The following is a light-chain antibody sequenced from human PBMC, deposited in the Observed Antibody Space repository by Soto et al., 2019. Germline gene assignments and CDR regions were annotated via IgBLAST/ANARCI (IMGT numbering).Light chain of an antibody. Sequence: QAVVTQEPSLTVPPGGTVTLTCASSTGAVTSGYYPNWFQQKPGQPPRALIYSTTYKHSWTRARFSGSLLGGKAALTLSGVQTEDEADYYCLLFYGDGVVFGGGTKLTVL. CDR2: STT. CDR3: LLFYGDGVV. J-gene: IGLJ2*01. CDR1: TGAVTSGYY. V-gene: IGLV7-43*01.